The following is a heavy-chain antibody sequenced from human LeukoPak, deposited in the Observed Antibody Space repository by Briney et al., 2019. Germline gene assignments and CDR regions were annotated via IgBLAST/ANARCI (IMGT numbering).Heavy chain of an antibody. CDR3: AREHTVPYYFDY. CDR2: ISYDGSNK. V-gene: IGHV3-30-3*01. CDR1: GFTFSSYA. D-gene: IGHD4-17*01. Sequence: GGSLRLSCAASGFTFSSYAMHWVRQAPGKGLEWVAVISYDGSNKYYADSVKGRFTISGDNSKNTLYLQMNILRAEDTAVYYCAREHTVPYYFDYGGQGTRVTVSS. J-gene: IGHJ4*02.